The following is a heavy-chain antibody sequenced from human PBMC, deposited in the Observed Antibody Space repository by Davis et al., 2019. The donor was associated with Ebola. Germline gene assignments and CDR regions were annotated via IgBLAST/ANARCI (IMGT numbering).Heavy chain of an antibody. Sequence: ASVKVSCKASEYTFTGYYMNWVRQAPGQGLEWMGRINPNSGGTNYAQKFQGRVTMTRDTSISTVYMELSSLRYDDTADYYCARGHNYAHEYWGQGTLVTVSS. D-gene: IGHD4-11*01. CDR3: ARGHNYAHEY. V-gene: IGHV1-2*06. J-gene: IGHJ4*02. CDR2: INPNSGGT. CDR1: EYTFTGYY.